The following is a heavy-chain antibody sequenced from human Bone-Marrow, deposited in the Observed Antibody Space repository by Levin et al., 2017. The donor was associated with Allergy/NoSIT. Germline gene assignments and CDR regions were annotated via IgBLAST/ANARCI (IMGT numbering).Heavy chain of an antibody. Sequence: SETLSLTCAVSGGSISSSNWWSWVRQPPGKGLEWIGEIYHSGSTNYNPSLKSRVTISVDKSKNQFSLKLSSVTAADTAVYYCARELNDPRVRSKRSQGDRFDPWGQGTLVTVSS. CDR2: IYHSGST. D-gene: IGHD1-1*01. V-gene: IGHV4-4*02. CDR1: GGSISSSNW. J-gene: IGHJ5*02. CDR3: ARELNDPRVRSKRSQGDRFDP.